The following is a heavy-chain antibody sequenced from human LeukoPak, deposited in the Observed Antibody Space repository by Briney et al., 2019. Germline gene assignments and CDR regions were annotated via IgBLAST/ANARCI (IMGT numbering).Heavy chain of an antibody. D-gene: IGHD1-1*01. Sequence: GKSLRLSCAASGFTFSSYAMSWVRQAPGKGLEWVGRIRTKSDGETTDYAAPVKGRISISRDDSKNMVYLQMSSLKIEDTAVYYCTTVWNRGQGTLVTVSS. V-gene: IGHV3-15*01. J-gene: IGHJ4*02. CDR2: IRTKSDGETT. CDR1: GFTFSSYA. CDR3: TTVWN.